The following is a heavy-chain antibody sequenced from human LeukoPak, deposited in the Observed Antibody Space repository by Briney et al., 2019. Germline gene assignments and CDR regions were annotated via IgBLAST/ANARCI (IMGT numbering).Heavy chain of an antibody. CDR3: ARLPDISGWPFDY. CDR1: DDSINRDF. J-gene: IGHJ4*02. V-gene: IGHV4-59*01. D-gene: IGHD6-19*01. Sequence: PSETPSLTCTAADDSINRDFWSWIRQPPREGLEWIGYIRHSGRTEYNPSLQNRVTISIDRCKNQFSLRLASVTAADTAIYYCARLPDISGWPFDYWGQGMLVTVSS. CDR2: IRHSGRT.